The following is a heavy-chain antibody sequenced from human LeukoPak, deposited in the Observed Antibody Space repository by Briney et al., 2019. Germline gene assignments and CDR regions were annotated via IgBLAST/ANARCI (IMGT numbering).Heavy chain of an antibody. D-gene: IGHD3-10*01. CDR3: AREGDTGYGSGPLDI. CDR2: ISSSSSYI. V-gene: IGHV3-21*01. J-gene: IGHJ3*02. CDR1: GFVFSSYG. Sequence: PGGSLRLSCGASGFVFSSYGMHWVRQAPGKGLEWVSSISSSSSYIYYADSVKGRFTISRDNAKNSLYLQMNSLRAEDTAVYYCAREGDTGYGSGPLDIWGQGTMVTVSS.